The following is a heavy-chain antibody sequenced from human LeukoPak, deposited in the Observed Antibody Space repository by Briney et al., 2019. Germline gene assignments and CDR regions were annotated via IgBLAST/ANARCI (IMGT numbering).Heavy chain of an antibody. CDR2: INSDGSST. V-gene: IGHV3-74*01. CDR3: ARVKKGWFGRLNWFDP. CDR1: GFTFSSYW. Sequence: PGGSLRLSCAASGFTFSSYWMHRVRQAPGKGLVWVSRINSDGSSTSYADSVKGRFTISRDNAKNTLYLQMNSLRAEDTAVYYCARVKKGWFGRLNWFDPWGQGTLVTVSS. J-gene: IGHJ5*02. D-gene: IGHD3-10*01.